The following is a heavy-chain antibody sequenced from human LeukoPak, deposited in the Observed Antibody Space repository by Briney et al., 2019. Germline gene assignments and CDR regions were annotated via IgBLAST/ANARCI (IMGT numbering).Heavy chain of an antibody. CDR1: GGSISSYY. CDR2: IYYSGST. J-gene: IGHJ6*03. Sequence: PSETLSLTCTVSGGSISSYYWSWIRQPPGKGLEWIGYIYYSGSTNYNPSLKSRVTISVDTSKNQFSLKLSSVTAADTAVYYCARGGPSYYYYYYMDVWGKGTTVTVSS. CDR3: ARGGPSYYYYYYMDV. V-gene: IGHV4-59*01.